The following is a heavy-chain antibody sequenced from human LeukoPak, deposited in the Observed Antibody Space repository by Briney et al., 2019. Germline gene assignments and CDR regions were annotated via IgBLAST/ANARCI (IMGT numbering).Heavy chain of an antibody. D-gene: IGHD2-21*01. V-gene: IGHV3-30*03. CDR1: GFIFRTYG. CDR3: ARDGGDCINDNCYPEGYFDV. Sequence: GGSLRLSCAASGFIFRTYGMHWVRQAPGKGLEWVAVISYDGSKKYYADSVKGRFTISRDNSKNPLFLQMNSLRAEDTAVYYCARDGGDCINDNCYPEGYFDVWGQGTLVTVSS. J-gene: IGHJ4*02. CDR2: ISYDGSKK.